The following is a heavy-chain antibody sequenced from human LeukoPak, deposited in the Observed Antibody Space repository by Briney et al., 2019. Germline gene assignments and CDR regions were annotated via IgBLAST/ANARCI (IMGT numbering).Heavy chain of an antibody. CDR3: ARSIVEMATEGFRN. Sequence: SGTLSLTCAVSGVSISSGHWWSWVRQPPRKGLERIGEIYHSGSTNYHASLKSRDTISVDTSKNQFSLKLNSVTVADTAVYYCARSIVEMATEGFRNWGQGTLVTVSS. J-gene: IGHJ4*02. V-gene: IGHV4-4*02. D-gene: IGHD5-24*01. CDR2: IYHSGST. CDR1: GVSISSGHW.